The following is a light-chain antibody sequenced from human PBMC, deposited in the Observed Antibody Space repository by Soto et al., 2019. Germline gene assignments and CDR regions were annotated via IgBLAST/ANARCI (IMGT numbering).Light chain of an antibody. Sequence: QSALTQPASVSGSPGQSITISCTGTSSDVGGYNYVSGYQQHPGKAPKLMIYDVSNRPSGGSNRFSGSKSGNTASLTISRLQAEDYADYYCSSYTSSSPLYVFGPGTNLTVL. CDR1: SSDVGGYNY. V-gene: IGLV2-14*01. J-gene: IGLJ1*01. CDR2: DVS. CDR3: SSYTSSSPLYV.